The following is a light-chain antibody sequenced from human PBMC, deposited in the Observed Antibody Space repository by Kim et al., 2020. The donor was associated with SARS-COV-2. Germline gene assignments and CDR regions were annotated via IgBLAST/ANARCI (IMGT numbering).Light chain of an antibody. J-gene: IGKJ4*01. CDR1: QSVTTN. CDR3: QQYNNWPPGT. V-gene: IGKV3-15*01. Sequence: SPGERATLSCRASQSVTTNLVWYQQKPGQAPRLLIYGASTRATGIPARFSGSGSGTEFTLTISSLQSEDSAAYYCQQYNNWPPGTFGGGTKVDIK. CDR2: GAS.